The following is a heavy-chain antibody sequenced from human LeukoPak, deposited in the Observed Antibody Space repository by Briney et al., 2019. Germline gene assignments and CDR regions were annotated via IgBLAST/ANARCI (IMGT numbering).Heavy chain of an antibody. CDR1: GFTFSSYA. CDR3: ARDFGTD. Sequence: PGGSLRLSCAASGFTFSSYAMHWVGQAPGKGLEWVAVISYDGSNKYYADSVKGRFTISRDNSKNTLYLQMNSLRAEDTAVYYCARDFGTDWGQGTLVTVSS. J-gene: IGHJ4*02. CDR2: ISYDGSNK. D-gene: IGHD3-10*01. V-gene: IGHV3-30-3*01.